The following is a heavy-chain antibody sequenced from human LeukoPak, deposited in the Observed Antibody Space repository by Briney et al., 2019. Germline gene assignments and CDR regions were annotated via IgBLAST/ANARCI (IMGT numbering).Heavy chain of an antibody. Sequence: GASVKVSCKASGYTFTSYAMHWVRQAPGQRLEWMGWINAGNGNTRYSQEFQGRVTITRDTSASTAYMELSSLRSEDMAVYYCARDRRPQEYYDFWSGEFDYWGQGTLVTVSS. V-gene: IGHV1-3*03. CDR2: INAGNGNT. J-gene: IGHJ4*02. D-gene: IGHD3-3*01. CDR1: GYTFTSYA. CDR3: ARDRRPQEYYDFWSGEFDY.